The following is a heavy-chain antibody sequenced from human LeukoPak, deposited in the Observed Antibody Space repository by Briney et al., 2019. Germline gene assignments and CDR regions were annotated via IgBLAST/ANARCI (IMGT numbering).Heavy chain of an antibody. D-gene: IGHD5-24*01. CDR2: FYTSGST. V-gene: IGHV4-4*07. CDR1: GGSISSYY. J-gene: IGHJ6*02. CDR3: ARDGYNNYYYYGMDV. Sequence: SETLSLTCTVSGGSISSYYWSWIRQPAGKGLEWIGRFYTSGSTNYNPSLKRRGTISVATSKNQCSLKLNSVTAADTAVYYCARDGYNNYYYYGMDVWGPGATVTVSS.